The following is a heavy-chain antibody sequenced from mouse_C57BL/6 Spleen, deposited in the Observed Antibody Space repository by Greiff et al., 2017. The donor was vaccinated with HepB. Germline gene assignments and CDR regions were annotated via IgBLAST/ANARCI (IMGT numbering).Heavy chain of an antibody. CDR3: AREGGYDAGFAD. Sequence: QVQLQQPGAELVKPGASVKLSCKASGYTFTSYWMHWVKQRPGRGLEWIGSIDPNSGGTKYNEKFKSKATLTVDKPSSTAYMQLSSLTSEDSAVYYCAREGGYDAGFADWGQGTLVTVAA. V-gene: IGHV1-72*01. J-gene: IGHJ3*01. D-gene: IGHD2-2*01. CDR2: IDPNSGGT. CDR1: GYTFTSYW.